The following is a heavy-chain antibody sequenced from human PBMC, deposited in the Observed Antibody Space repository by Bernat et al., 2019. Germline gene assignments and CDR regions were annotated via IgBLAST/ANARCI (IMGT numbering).Heavy chain of an antibody. Sequence: QVQLVQSGAEVKKPGSSVKVSCQASGGTFSSYAISWVRQAPGQGLEWMGGIIPIFGTANYAQKFQGRVTITADESTSTAYMELSSLRSEDTAVYYCARRSPLRYFDPNAFDIWGQGTMVTVSS. V-gene: IGHV1-69*01. CDR2: IIPIFGTA. D-gene: IGHD3-9*01. J-gene: IGHJ3*02. CDR1: GGTFSSYA. CDR3: ARRSPLRYFDPNAFDI.